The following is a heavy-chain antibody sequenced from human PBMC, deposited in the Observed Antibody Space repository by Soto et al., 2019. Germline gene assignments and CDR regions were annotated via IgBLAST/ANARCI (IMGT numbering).Heavy chain of an antibody. D-gene: IGHD3-10*01. CDR1: GDSVSSNRAT. J-gene: IGHJ6*02. CDR3: ARKGITMVRGVMDV. CDR2: TYYRSKWYH. V-gene: IGHV6-1*01. Sequence: SQTLSLTCAISGDSVSSNRATWNWFRQSPSRGLKWLGRTYYRSKWYHDYAVSLNGRGTINPDTSQNQFSLHPTSVTAADTAVYYCARKGITMVRGVMDVWGQGTTVTVSS.